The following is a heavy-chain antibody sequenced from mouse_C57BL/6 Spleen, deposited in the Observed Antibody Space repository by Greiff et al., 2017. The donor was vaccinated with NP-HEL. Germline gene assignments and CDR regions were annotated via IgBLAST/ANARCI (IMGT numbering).Heavy chain of an antibody. Sequence: EVKLVESGGDLVKPGGSLKLSCAASGFTFSSYGMSWVRQTPDKRLEWVATISSGGSYTYYPDSVKGRFTISRDNAKNTLYLQMSSLKSEDTAMYYCARDWDGFAYWGQGTLVTVSA. CDR2: ISSGGSYT. CDR1: GFTFSSYG. J-gene: IGHJ3*01. CDR3: ARDWDGFAY. D-gene: IGHD4-1*01. V-gene: IGHV5-6*01.